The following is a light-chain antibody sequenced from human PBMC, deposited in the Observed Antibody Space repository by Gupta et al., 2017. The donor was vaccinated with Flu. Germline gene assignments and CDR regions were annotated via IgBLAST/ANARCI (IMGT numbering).Light chain of an antibody. Sequence: EIVLTQSPGTLSLSPGERATLSCRASQSVSSSYLAWYQHKPGQAPRLLIYGASSRATGIPDRFSGSGSGTDFTLTISRLEPEDFAVYYCQLYGSSPGYSFGQGTKLEIK. CDR2: GAS. CDR1: QSVSSSY. V-gene: IGKV3-20*01. CDR3: QLYGSSPGYS. J-gene: IGKJ2*03.